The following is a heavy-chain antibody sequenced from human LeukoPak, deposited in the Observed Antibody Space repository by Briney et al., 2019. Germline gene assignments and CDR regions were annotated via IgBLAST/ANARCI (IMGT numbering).Heavy chain of an antibody. V-gene: IGHV4-61*05. D-gene: IGHD2-2*02. Sequence: PSETLSLTCTVSGGSISSSSYYWSWIRQSPGKELEWIGYIYYSGSTNYNPSLKSRVIISVDRSKNQFSLKLSSVTAADTAVYYCARRIVPAAIPSSWFDPWGQGTLVTVSS. CDR3: ARRIVPAAIPSSWFDP. CDR2: IYYSGST. J-gene: IGHJ5*02. CDR1: GGSISSSSYY.